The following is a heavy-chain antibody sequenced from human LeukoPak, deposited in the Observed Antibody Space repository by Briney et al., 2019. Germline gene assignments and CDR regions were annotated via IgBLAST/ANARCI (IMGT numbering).Heavy chain of an antibody. CDR3: ARDGGYSSGYYRGLY. V-gene: IGHV1-46*01. CDR2: INPTSGST. CDR1: GYTFTSYF. J-gene: IGHJ4*02. Sequence: ASVKVSCKASGYTFTSYFLHWVRQAPGQGLEWLGIINPTSGSTTYAQKFLGRVTVTRDRSTSTVYMEPNSLRSEDTAVYYCARDGGYSSGYYRGLYWGQGTLVTVSS. D-gene: IGHD6-19*01.